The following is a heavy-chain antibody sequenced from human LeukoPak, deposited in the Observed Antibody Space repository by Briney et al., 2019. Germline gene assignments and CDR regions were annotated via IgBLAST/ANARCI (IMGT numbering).Heavy chain of an antibody. J-gene: IGHJ4*02. D-gene: IGHD6-6*01. CDR3: ARDSAYSSSYDY. CDR1: GGSISSYY. Sequence: PETLSLTCTVSGGSISSYYWSWIRQPAGKGLEWIGRIYTSGSTNYNPSLKSRVTMSVDTSKNQFSLKLSSVTAADTAVYYCARDSAYSSSYDYWGQETLVTVSS. CDR2: IYTSGST. V-gene: IGHV4-4*07.